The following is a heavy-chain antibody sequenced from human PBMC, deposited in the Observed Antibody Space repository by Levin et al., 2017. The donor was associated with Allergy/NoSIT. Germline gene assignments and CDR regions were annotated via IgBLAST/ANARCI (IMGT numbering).Heavy chain of an antibody. V-gene: IGHV3-21*01. CDR1: GFTFSSYS. Sequence: PGGSLRLSCAASGFTFSSYSMNWVRQAPGKGLEWVSSISSSSSYIYYADSVKGRFTISRDNAKNSLYLQMNSLRAEDTAVYYCARDGIVVVPAAMPTYYGMDVWGQGTTVTVSS. CDR2: ISSSSSYI. CDR3: ARDGIVVVPAAMPTYYGMDV. J-gene: IGHJ6*02. D-gene: IGHD2-2*01.